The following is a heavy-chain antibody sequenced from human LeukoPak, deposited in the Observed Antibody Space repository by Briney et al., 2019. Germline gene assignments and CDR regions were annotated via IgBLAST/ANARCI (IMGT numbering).Heavy chain of an antibody. CDR2: VHLSGRT. CDR3: AREGGPYRPLDY. CDR1: GGSISSTNW. Sequence: SETLSLTCGVSGGSISSTNWWTWVRQPPGEGLEWIGEVHLSGRTNYNPSLESRVTMSVDTSENHISLKLTSVTAADTAVYYCAREGGPYRPLDYSGQGTLVTVSS. J-gene: IGHJ4*02. V-gene: IGHV4-4*02.